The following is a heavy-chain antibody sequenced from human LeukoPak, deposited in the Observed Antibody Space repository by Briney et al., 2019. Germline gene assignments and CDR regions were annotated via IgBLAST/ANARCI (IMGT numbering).Heavy chain of an antibody. J-gene: IGHJ5*02. V-gene: IGHV1-18*01. CDR3: ARGKWLLSKNWFDP. CDR2: ISAYNGNT. CDR1: VYTFTSYG. Sequence: GASVKVSCKASVYTFTSYGISWVLQAPGQGLEWMGWISAYNGNTNYAQKLQGRVTMTTDTSTSTAYMELRSLRSDDTAVYYCARGKWLLSKNWFDPWGQGTLVTVSS. D-gene: IGHD3-3*01.